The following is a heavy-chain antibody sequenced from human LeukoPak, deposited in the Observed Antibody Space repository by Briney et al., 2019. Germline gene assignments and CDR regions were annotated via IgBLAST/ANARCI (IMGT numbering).Heavy chain of an antibody. D-gene: IGHD3-10*01. Sequence: SETLSLTCDVYGGXFSGYYCSWFRQPPGKGLEWIGEINHGGSTNFNPSLKSRVTISVDTSKNQFSLRLSSVTAADTAVYYCARGVGHYWGQGTLVTVSS. CDR2: INHGGST. J-gene: IGHJ4*02. CDR1: GGXFSGYY. CDR3: ARGVGHY. V-gene: IGHV4-34*01.